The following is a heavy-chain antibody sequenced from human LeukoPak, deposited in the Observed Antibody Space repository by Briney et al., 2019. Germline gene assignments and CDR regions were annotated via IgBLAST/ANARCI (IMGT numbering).Heavy chain of an antibody. CDR1: GGSISSGGYS. Sequence: SETLSLTCAVSGGSISSGGYSWSWIRQPPGKGLEWIGYIYHSGSTYYNPSLKSRVTISVDTSKNQFSLKLSSVTAADTAVYYCARAPGPNWFDPWGQGTLVIVSS. V-gene: IGHV4-30-2*01. CDR3: ARAPGPNWFDP. CDR2: IYHSGST. J-gene: IGHJ5*02.